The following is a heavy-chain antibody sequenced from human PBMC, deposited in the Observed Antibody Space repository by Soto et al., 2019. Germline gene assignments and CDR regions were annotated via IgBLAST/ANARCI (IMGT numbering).Heavy chain of an antibody. V-gene: IGHV4-31*03. Sequence: QVQLQESGPGLVKPSQTLSLTCTVSGGSISSGGYYWSWIRQHPGKGLEWIGYIYYGGSTYYNPSLKSRVTISVDTSKNQFSLKLSSVTAADTAVYYCASESARYRAKYSSSSFDYWGQGTLVTVSS. CDR1: GGSISSGGYY. J-gene: IGHJ4*02. CDR2: IYYGGST. D-gene: IGHD6-13*01. CDR3: ASESARYRAKYSSSSFDY.